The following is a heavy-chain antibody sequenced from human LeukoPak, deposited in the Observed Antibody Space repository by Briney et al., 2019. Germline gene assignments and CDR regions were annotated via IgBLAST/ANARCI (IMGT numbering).Heavy chain of an antibody. V-gene: IGHV4-39*01. CDR3: ARRKRQQPDLRAFDI. CDR1: GGSISSSSYY. D-gene: IGHD6-13*01. Sequence: KPSETLSLTCTVSGGSISSSSYYWGCIRQPPGKGLECIGSIYYSGSTYYNPSLKSRVTISVDTSKNQFSLKLSSVTAADTAVYYCARRKRQQPDLRAFDIWGQGTMVTVSS. CDR2: IYYSGST. J-gene: IGHJ3*02.